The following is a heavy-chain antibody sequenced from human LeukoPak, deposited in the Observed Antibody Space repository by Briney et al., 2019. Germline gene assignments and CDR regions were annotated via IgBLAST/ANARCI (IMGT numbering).Heavy chain of an antibody. Sequence: ASVKVSCKASGYTFTSHALHWVRQAPGESLEWMAWINGATGNTEYSQKFQARVTITRDTSASTAYMELSSLRSEDTAVYYCARDDPHYYDSSGYYGDFGHAFDIWGQGTMVTVSS. CDR2: INGATGNT. J-gene: IGHJ3*02. V-gene: IGHV1-3*01. D-gene: IGHD3-22*01. CDR1: GYTFTSHA. CDR3: ARDDPHYYDSSGYYGDFGHAFDI.